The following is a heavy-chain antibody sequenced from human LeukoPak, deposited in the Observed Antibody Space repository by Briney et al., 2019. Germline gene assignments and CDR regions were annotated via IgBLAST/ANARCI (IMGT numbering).Heavy chain of an antibody. J-gene: IGHJ3*02. CDR1: GGSISSSSYY. Sequence: PSETLSLTCTVSGGSISSSSYYWGWIRQPPGKGLEWIGNIYYSGSTYYNPSLKSRVTISVDTSKNQFSLKLSSVTAADTAVYYCARPANRLELDIWGQGTMVTVSS. CDR2: IYYSGST. D-gene: IGHD1-1*01. CDR3: ARPANRLELDI. V-gene: IGHV4-39*01.